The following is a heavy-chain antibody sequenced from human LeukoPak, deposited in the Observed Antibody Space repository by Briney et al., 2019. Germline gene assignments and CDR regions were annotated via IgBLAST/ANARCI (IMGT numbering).Heavy chain of an antibody. CDR3: ARGIAADEEHY. Sequence: PGGSLRLSCAASGFTFRTYAVDWVRQAPGKGLEWVPTITSSSSHIYYADSVKGRFTISRDNAKNSLYLQMNSLRVEDTAVYYCARGIAADEEHYWGQGTLVTVSS. CDR2: ITSSSSHI. J-gene: IGHJ4*02. D-gene: IGHD6-13*01. V-gene: IGHV3-21*01. CDR1: GFTFRTYA.